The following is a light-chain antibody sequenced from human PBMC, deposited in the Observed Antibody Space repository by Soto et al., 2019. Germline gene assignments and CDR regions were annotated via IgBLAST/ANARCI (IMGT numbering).Light chain of an antibody. CDR1: QDISNY. Sequence: DIQMTQSTPSLSASVGDRVTITCRASQDISNYLAWYQKRPGKVPRLLIYTASTLQSGVPSRFIRSGSGTDFTLTISSLLPEDAATYYCQNLDSAAFTFGPGTKVDIK. J-gene: IGKJ3*01. CDR3: QNLDSAAFT. V-gene: IGKV1-27*01. CDR2: TAS.